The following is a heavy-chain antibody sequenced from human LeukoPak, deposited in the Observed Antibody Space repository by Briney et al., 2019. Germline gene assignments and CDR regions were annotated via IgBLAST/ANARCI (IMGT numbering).Heavy chain of an antibody. V-gene: IGHV4-61*02. D-gene: IGHD3-22*01. CDR3: ARDSSGYYLKNAFDI. CDR1: GGSISSGSYY. Sequence: SETLSLTCTVSGGSISSGSYYWSWIRQPAGKGLEWIGRIYTSGSTNYNPSLKSRVTTSVDTSKNQFSLKLSSVTAADTAVYYCARDSSGYYLKNAFDIWGQGTMVTVSS. J-gene: IGHJ3*02. CDR2: IYTSGST.